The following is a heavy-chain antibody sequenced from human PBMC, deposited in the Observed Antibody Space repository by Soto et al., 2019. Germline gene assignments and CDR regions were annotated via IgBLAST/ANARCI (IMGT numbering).Heavy chain of an antibody. D-gene: IGHD6-13*01. Sequence: PSETLSLTCTVSGGSISSSSYYWGWIRQPPGKGLEWIGSIYYSGSTYYNPSLKSRVTISVDTSKNQFSLKLSSVTAADTAVYYCARQTIAALYGMDVWGPETLLVTVSS. V-gene: IGHV4-39*01. CDR2: IYYSGST. J-gene: IGHJ6*01. CDR1: GGSISSSSYY. CDR3: ARQTIAALYGMDV.